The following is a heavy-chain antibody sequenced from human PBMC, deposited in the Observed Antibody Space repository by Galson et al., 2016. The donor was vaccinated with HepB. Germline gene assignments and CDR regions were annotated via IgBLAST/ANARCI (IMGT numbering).Heavy chain of an antibody. J-gene: IGHJ6*02. CDR1: GYTFTSHG. Sequence: SVKVSCKASGYTFTSHGITWVRQAPGQGLEWVGWINVYNDNTNYAQKLQGRVTMTTDTFTSTAYMELRSLRSDDTAVYYCSRDLATMVRGIISQFYYYYPGMYVVGQGTTVTVSS. V-gene: IGHV1-18*01. D-gene: IGHD3-10*01. CDR2: INVYNDNT. CDR3: SRDLATMVRGIISQFYYYYPGMYV.